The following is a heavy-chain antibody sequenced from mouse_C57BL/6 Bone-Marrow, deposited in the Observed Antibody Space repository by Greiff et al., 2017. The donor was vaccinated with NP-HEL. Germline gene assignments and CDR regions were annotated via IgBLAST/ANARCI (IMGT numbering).Heavy chain of an antibody. D-gene: IGHD1-1*01. CDR1: GYTFTSYW. CDR3: AIHPFYYYGSSYDAMDY. Sequence: VQLQQPGAELVKPGASVKLSCKASGYTFTSYWMQWVKQRPGQGLEWIGEIDPSDSYTNYNQKFKGKATLTVDTSSSTAYMQLSSLTSEDSAVYYCAIHPFYYYGSSYDAMDYWGQGTSVTVSS. V-gene: IGHV1-50*01. CDR2: IDPSDSYT. J-gene: IGHJ4*01.